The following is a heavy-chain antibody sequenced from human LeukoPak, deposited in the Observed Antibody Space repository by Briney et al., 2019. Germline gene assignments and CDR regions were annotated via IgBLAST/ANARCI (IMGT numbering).Heavy chain of an antibody. CDR3: AAYSWKEAIP. CDR1: GFTFSSYS. Sequence: PGGSLRLSCAASGFTFSSYSMNWVRQAPGKGLEWVSYISSSSSTIYYADSVKGRFTISRDNSKNTLYLQMNSLRAEDTAVYYCAAYSWKEAIPWGQGTLVTVSS. J-gene: IGHJ5*02. D-gene: IGHD1-20*01. V-gene: IGHV3-48*01. CDR2: ISSSSSTI.